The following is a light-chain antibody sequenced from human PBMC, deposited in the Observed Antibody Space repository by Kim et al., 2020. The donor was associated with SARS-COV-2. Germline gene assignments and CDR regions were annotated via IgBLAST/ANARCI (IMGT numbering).Light chain of an antibody. CDR1: SSDVGGYNY. CDR2: DVS. J-gene: IGLJ2*01. Sequence: QSALTQPRSVSGSPGQSVTISCTGTSSDVGGYNYVSWYQHHPGKAPKLMIYDVSKRPSGVPDRFSGSKSGNTASLTISGLQAEDEADYYCCSYAGSYTVFGGGTQLTVL. V-gene: IGLV2-11*01. CDR3: CSYAGSYTV.